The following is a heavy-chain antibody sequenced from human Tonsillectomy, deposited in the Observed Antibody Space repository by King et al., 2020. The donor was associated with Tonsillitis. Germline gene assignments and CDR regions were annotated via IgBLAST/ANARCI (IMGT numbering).Heavy chain of an antibody. J-gene: IGHJ4*02. CDR3: AKPYYDSSGYYYYYFDY. D-gene: IGHD3-22*01. CDR2: IRYDGSNK. V-gene: IGHV3-30*02. Sequence: VQLVESGGGVVQPGGSLRLSCAASGFTFSSYGMHWVRQAPGKGLEWVAFIRYDGSNKYYADSVKGRFAISRDNSKNTLYLQMNSLRAEDTAVYYCAKPYYDSSGYYYYYFDYWGQGTLVTVSS. CDR1: GFTFSSYG.